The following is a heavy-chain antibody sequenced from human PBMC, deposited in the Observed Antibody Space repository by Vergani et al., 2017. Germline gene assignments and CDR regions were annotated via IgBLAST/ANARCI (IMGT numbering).Heavy chain of an antibody. CDR2: MNPNSGNT. CDR1: GYTFTSYD. D-gene: IGHD2-2*01. CDR3: ARVGIVVVPAATVHYYFYMDV. J-gene: IGHJ6*03. V-gene: IGHV1-8*02. Sequence: QVQLVQSGAEVKKPGASVKVSCKASGYTFTSYDINWVRQATGQGLEWMGWMNPNSGNTGYAQKFQGRVTMTRNTSISTAYMKLSSLRSEDTAVYYCARVGIVVVPAATVHYYFYMDVWGKGTTVTVSS.